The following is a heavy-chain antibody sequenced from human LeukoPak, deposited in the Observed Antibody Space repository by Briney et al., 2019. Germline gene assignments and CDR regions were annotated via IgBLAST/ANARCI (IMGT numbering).Heavy chain of an antibody. D-gene: IGHD3-10*01. Sequence: SLRLSCAASGFTFDDYAMHWVRQAPGKGLEWVSGISWNSGSIGYADSVKGRFTISRDNAKNSLYLQMNSLRAEDTALYYCAEDMRSVRGVIGDAFDIWGQGTMVTVSS. CDR2: ISWNSGSI. CDR3: AEDMRSVRGVIGDAFDI. J-gene: IGHJ3*02. CDR1: GFTFDDYA. V-gene: IGHV3-9*01.